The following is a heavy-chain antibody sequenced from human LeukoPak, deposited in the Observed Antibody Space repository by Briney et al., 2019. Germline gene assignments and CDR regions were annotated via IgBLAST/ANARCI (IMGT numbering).Heavy chain of an antibody. J-gene: IGHJ4*02. V-gene: IGHV4-34*01. D-gene: IGHD3-22*01. CDR3: AREPRDSSGYSPFDY. CDR2: INHSGST. CDR1: GGSFSGYY. Sequence: SETLSLTCAVYGGSFSGYYWSWIRQPPGKGLEWIGKINHSGSTNYNPSLKSRVTISVDTSKNQFSLKLSSVTAADTAVYYCAREPRDSSGYSPFDYWGQGTLVTVSS.